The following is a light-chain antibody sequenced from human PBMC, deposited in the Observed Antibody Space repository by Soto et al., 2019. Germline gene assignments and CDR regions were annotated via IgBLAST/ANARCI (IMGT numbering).Light chain of an antibody. CDR1: PGVSSY. J-gene: IGKJ1*01. Sequence: EIVLTQSPATLSLSPGERATLSCRASPGVSSYLAWYQQKPGQAPRLLLYDASNRATGIPARFSGSGSGTDFTLTISSLEPEDFAVYYCQQRSNWPRTFGQGTKVEIK. V-gene: IGKV3-11*01. CDR3: QQRSNWPRT. CDR2: DAS.